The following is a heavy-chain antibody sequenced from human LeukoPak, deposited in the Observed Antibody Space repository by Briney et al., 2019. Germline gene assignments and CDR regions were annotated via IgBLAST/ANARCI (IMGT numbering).Heavy chain of an antibody. D-gene: IGHD4-17*01. CDR3: AKDVDYGDYVVS. J-gene: IGHJ4*02. CDR1: GFTFNNYA. Sequence: PGGSLRLSCAASGFTFNNYAMSWVRQAPGRGLEWVSAISSGGDTTYYADSVKGRFTISRDNSKNTLYLQMNSLRAEDTAIYYCAKDVDYGDYVVSWGQGTLVTVSS. CDR2: ISSGGDTT. V-gene: IGHV3-23*01.